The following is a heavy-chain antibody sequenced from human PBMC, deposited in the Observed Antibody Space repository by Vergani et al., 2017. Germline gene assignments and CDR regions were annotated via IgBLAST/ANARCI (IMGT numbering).Heavy chain of an antibody. CDR1: GGSISSGGYY. CDR2: IYYSGST. CDR3: ARAPITFYGGNLPIDY. Sequence: QVQLQESGPGLVKPSETLSLTCTVSGGSISSGGYYWSWIRQHPGKGLELIGYIYYSGSTYYNPSLKSRVTISVDTSKNQFSLKLSSVTAADTAVYYCARAPITFYGGNLPIDYWGQGTLVTVSS. D-gene: IGHD4-23*01. V-gene: IGHV4-31*03. J-gene: IGHJ4*02.